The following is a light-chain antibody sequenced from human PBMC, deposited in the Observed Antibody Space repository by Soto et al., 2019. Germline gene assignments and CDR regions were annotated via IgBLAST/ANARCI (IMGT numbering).Light chain of an antibody. CDR3: LKDYTSPRT. Sequence: AIQMTQSPSSLSASVGDRVTITCRARQGIRSDLAWYQKKSGKAPKLLIYAASSLQSGVPSRFSGSGSGSDSPLTISSLQPEDFATYYCLKDYTSPRTFGQGTSVE. J-gene: IGKJ1*01. CDR1: QGIRSD. V-gene: IGKV1-6*01. CDR2: AAS.